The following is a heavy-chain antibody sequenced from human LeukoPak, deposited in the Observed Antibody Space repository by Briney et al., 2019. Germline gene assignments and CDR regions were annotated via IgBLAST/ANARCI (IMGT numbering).Heavy chain of an antibody. V-gene: IGHV4-59*08. CDR2: IYNGRNT. CDR1: GASTSSRY. Sequence: KPSETLSLTCSASGASTSSRYWSWIRQSPGRTLEWIGHIYNGRNTKYNPSLTSRVTISVDTSKNQFSLSLTSVTAADTAIYYCAQATGWPGFDFWGPGALVTVSS. J-gene: IGHJ4*02. CDR3: AQATGWPGFDF. D-gene: IGHD6-19*01.